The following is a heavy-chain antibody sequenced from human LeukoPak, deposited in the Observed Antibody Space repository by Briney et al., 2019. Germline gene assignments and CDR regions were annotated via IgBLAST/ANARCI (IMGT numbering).Heavy chain of an antibody. D-gene: IGHD3-22*01. CDR1: GGSISSYY. CDR3: ARDQGYDSSGYYVGYYFDY. CDR2: IYTSGRT. J-gene: IGHJ4*02. Sequence: SETLSLTCTVSGGSISSYYWSWIRQPAGKGLEWIGRIYTSGRTNYNPSLKSRVTMSVDTSKNQFSLKLSSVTAADTAVYYCARDQGYDSSGYYVGYYFDYWGQGTRVTVSS. V-gene: IGHV4-4*07.